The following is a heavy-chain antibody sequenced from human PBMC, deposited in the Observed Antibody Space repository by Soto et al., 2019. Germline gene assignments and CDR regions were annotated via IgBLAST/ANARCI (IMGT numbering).Heavy chain of an antibody. Sequence: EVQLVESGGGLVQPGGSLRLCCAASGFTFSSYSMNWVRQAPGKGLEWVSYISSSSSTIYYADSVKGRFTISRDNAKNSLYLQMNSLRAEDTAVYYCARVGTVLDYWGQGTLVTVSS. CDR2: ISSSSSTI. CDR3: ARVGTVLDY. V-gene: IGHV3-48*01. D-gene: IGHD4-17*01. CDR1: GFTFSSYS. J-gene: IGHJ4*02.